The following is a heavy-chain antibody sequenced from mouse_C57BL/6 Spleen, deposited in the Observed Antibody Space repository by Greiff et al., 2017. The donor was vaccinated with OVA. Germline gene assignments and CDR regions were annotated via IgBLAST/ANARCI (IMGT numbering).Heavy chain of an antibody. D-gene: IGHD1-1*02. CDR1: GYTFTSYW. Sequence: VQLQQPGAELVKPGASVKLSCKASGYTFTSYWMQWVKQRPGQGLEWIGEIDPSDSYTNYNQKFKGKATLTVDTSSSTAYMQLSSLTSEDSAVYYCARGYGLFDYWGQGTTLTVSS. V-gene: IGHV1-50*01. CDR3: ARGYGLFDY. CDR2: IDPSDSYT. J-gene: IGHJ2*01.